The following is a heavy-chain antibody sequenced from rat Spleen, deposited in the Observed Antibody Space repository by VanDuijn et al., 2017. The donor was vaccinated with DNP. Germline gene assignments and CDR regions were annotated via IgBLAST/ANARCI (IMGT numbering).Heavy chain of an antibody. V-gene: IGHV5-31*01. CDR1: GFTFNYYW. Sequence: EVQLVESGGGFVQPGRSLKLSCVASGFTFNYYWMTWIRQVPGKGLEWIASISTDGGITYYPDSVKGRFTISRDNAKSTLYLQMNSLRSEDMATYYCARWGNSDWYFDFWGPGTMVTVSS. CDR2: ISTDGGIT. CDR3: ARWGNSDWYFDF. J-gene: IGHJ1*01. D-gene: IGHD1-10*01.